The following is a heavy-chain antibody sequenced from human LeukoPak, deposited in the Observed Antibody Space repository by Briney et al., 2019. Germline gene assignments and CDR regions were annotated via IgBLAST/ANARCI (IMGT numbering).Heavy chain of an antibody. CDR1: GYTFTGHY. CDR3: ARGRIAVAGTSGYYYYYMDV. CDR2: IHPNTGGT. D-gene: IGHD6-19*01. V-gene: IGHV1-2*02. J-gene: IGHJ6*03. Sequence: ASVKVSCKASGYTFTGHYIHWVRQAPGQGLEWMGWIHPNTGGTKYAQKFQGRVTMTRNTSISTAYMELSSLRSEDTAVYYCARGRIAVAGTSGYYYYYMDVWGKGTTVAISS.